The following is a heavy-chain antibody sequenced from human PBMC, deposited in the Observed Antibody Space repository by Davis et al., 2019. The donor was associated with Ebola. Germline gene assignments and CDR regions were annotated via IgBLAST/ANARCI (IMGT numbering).Heavy chain of an antibody. Sequence: GESLNISCAASGFTFRTYDMHWVRQTTGTGLESVSVIGSAGDTYSRGSVTGRFTISRENARNSLYLQRNSLTAGDTAVYYCARAQFGDVVLDYWGQGTLVTVSS. CDR2: IGSAGDT. J-gene: IGHJ4*02. CDR1: GFTFRTYD. V-gene: IGHV3-13*01. D-gene: IGHD4-17*01. CDR3: ARAQFGDVVLDY.